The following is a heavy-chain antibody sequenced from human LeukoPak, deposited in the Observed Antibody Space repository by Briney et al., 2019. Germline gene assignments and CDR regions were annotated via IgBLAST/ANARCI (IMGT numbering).Heavy chain of an antibody. CDR1: SYSISSGYY. D-gene: IGHD3-16*01. CDR3: ARGYDFDWPRFDY. CDR2: IYHRGNT. V-gene: IGHV4-38-2*01. J-gene: IGHJ4*02. Sequence: SETLPLTCAVSSYSISSGYYWVWIRQPPGKGLEWIGSIYHRGNTYYNPSLKSRVTISKDTSRNQFSLKLTSVTAADTAIYYCARGYDFDWPRFDYWGQGTLVAVSS.